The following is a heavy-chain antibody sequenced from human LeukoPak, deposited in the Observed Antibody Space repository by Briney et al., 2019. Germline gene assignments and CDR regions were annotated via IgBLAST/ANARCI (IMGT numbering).Heavy chain of an antibody. V-gene: IGHV1-18*01. J-gene: IGHJ4*02. D-gene: IGHD1-26*01. CDR3: ARAPPSIVGATVYFDY. CDR2: ISAYNGNT. CDR1: GYTFTSYG. Sequence: AASVKVSCKASGYTFTSYGISWVRQAPGQGLEWMGWISAYNGNTNYAQKLQGRVTMTTDTSTSTAYIELRSLRSDDTAVYYCARAPPSIVGATVYFDYWGQGTLVTVSS.